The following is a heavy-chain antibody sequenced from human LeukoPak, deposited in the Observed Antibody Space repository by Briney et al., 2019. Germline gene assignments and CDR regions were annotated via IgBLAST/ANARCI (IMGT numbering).Heavy chain of an antibody. CDR1: GGSISSYY. J-gene: IGHJ4*02. CDR3: AGVSPYYDILTGHSTYFDY. D-gene: IGHD3-9*01. Sequence: SETLSLTCTVSGGSISSYYWSWIRQPPGKGLEWIGYIYYSGSTNYNPSLKSRVTISVDTSKNQFSLKLSSVTAADTAVYYCAGVSPYYDILTGHSTYFDYWGQGTLVTVSS. V-gene: IGHV4-59*01. CDR2: IYYSGST.